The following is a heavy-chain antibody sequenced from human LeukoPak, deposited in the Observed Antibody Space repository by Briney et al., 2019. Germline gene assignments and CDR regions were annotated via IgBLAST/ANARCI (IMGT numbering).Heavy chain of an antibody. CDR3: ARGNPMDV. Sequence: GGSLRLSCAASGFTFTNYWMIWVRQAPGKGLEWVASVKQDGSENSYVDSVRGRFTIFRDNGRNSVFLQMNSLRAEDTAVYFCARGNPMDVWGQGTTVTVSS. CDR2: VKQDGSEN. CDR1: GFTFTNYW. V-gene: IGHV3-7*04. J-gene: IGHJ6*02.